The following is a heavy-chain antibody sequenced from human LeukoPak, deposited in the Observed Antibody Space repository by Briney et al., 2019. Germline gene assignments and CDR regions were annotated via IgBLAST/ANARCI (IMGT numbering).Heavy chain of an antibody. V-gene: IGHV1-46*01. Sequence: ASVTVSFTASGYTFTIYYMHWVRQAPGQGLEWMGIINPSGGSTSYAQKFQGRVTMTRGMSTSTVYMELSSLRSEDTAVYYCARVVSKKSYFDYWGQGTLVTVSS. D-gene: IGHD1-14*01. CDR3: ARVVSKKSYFDY. CDR2: INPSGGST. CDR1: GYTFTIYY. J-gene: IGHJ4*02.